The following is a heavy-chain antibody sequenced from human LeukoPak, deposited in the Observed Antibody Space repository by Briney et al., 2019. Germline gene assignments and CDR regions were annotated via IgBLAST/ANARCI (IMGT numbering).Heavy chain of an antibody. CDR1: GFTFNTYG. V-gene: IGHV1-18*01. J-gene: IGHJ3*02. CDR2: ISAYNGLT. D-gene: IGHD1-14*01. Sequence: ASVKVSCKASGFTFNTYGISWVRQAPGQGLEWMGWISAYNGLTNYAQKLQGRVTMTTDTSTSTAYMELRSLRSDDTAMYYCTRDWRNRAFDIWGQGTMVTVSS. CDR3: TRDWRNRAFDI.